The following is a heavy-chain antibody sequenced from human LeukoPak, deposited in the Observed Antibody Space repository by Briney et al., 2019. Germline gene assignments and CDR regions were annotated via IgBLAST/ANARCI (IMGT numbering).Heavy chain of an antibody. J-gene: IGHJ3*02. D-gene: IGHD6-19*01. Sequence: GGSLRLSCAASGFTFSSYWMSWVRQAPGKGLEWVANIKQDGSEKYYVDSVKGRFTISRDNAKNSLYLQMNSLRAEDTALYYCAKGRAVARDAFDIWGQGTMVTVSS. CDR2: IKQDGSEK. V-gene: IGHV3-7*03. CDR3: AKGRAVARDAFDI. CDR1: GFTFSSYW.